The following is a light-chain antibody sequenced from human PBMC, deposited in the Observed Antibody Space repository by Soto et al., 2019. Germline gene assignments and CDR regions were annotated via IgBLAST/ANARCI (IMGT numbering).Light chain of an antibody. V-gene: IGKV3-15*01. CDR1: QTVNNNY. CDR3: QQYNNSAWT. CDR2: GAY. Sequence: EIVMTQSPATLSVSPGERPTLSCRSSQTVNNNYFAWCQQQPGQAPRLLIYGAYTRATGITARFSGSGSATEFTLAISRLPSEDSAVYYCQQYNNSAWTFGQGTQVDIK. J-gene: IGKJ1*01.